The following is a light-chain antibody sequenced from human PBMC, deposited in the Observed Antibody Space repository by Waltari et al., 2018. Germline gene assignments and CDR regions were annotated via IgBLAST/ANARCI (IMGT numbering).Light chain of an antibody. CDR2: DAS. J-gene: IGKJ2*01. V-gene: IGKV3-15*01. CDR1: RAIASN. CDR3: QQFNTRYS. Sequence: EIVMTQSPATLSVSPGGGATLSCRASRAIASNVAWYQQKPGQPLRLLIFDASTRATGIPERFSGSWSGTEFTLTISSLQSEDSAVYFCQQFNTRYSFDQGTKLEI.